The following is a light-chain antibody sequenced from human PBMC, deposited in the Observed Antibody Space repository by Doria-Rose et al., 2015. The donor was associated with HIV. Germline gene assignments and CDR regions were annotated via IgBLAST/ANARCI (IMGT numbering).Light chain of an antibody. CDR2: WAS. CDR1: QSLLYTSKNY. CDR3: QQYYDTPS. Sequence: DIRLTQSPESLGMSLGERASLNCKSNQSLLYTSKNYLAWYQQKPGQPPKLLIDWASTRQSGVPARFSGSGSGTDFTLTISSLEAEDVAVYYCQQYYDTPSFSPGTAVDIK. J-gene: IGKJ3*01. V-gene: IGKV4-1*01.